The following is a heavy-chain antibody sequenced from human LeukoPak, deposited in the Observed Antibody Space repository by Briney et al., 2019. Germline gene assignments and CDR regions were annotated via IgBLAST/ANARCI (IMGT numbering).Heavy chain of an antibody. Sequence: RPGGSLRLSCAASGFTVSSNYMSWVRQAPGKGLEWVANIKQDGSEKYYVDSVKGRFTIPRDNAKNSLYLQMNSLRAEDTAVYYCARDAVDTANAVWGQGTTVTVSS. CDR2: IKQDGSEK. V-gene: IGHV3-7*01. CDR1: GFTVSSNY. CDR3: ARDAVDTANAV. D-gene: IGHD5-18*01. J-gene: IGHJ6*02.